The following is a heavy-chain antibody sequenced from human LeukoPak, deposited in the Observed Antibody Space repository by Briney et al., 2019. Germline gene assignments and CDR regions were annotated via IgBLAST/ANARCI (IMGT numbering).Heavy chain of an antibody. Sequence: GGSLRLSCAASGFTFSSYGMHWVRQAPGKGLEWVAVISYDGSNKYYADSVKGRFTISRDNSKSTLYLQMNSLRAEDTAVYYCAKMGGPDAFDIWGQGTMVTVSS. J-gene: IGHJ3*02. D-gene: IGHD2-15*01. V-gene: IGHV3-30*18. CDR1: GFTFSSYG. CDR2: ISYDGSNK. CDR3: AKMGGPDAFDI.